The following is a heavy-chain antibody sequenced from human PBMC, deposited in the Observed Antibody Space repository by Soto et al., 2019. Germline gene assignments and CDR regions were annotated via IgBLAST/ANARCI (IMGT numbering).Heavy chain of an antibody. CDR2: ISSSSSYI. CDR1: GFTFSEYA. J-gene: IGHJ3*02. D-gene: IGHD2-15*01. CDR3: ARGRSGAYDAFDI. V-gene: IGHV3-21*01. Sequence: GGSLRLSCAASGFTFSEYAMSWVRQAPGKGREWVSSISSSSSYIYYADSVKGRFTISRDNAKNSLYLQMNSLRAEDTAVYYCARGRSGAYDAFDIWGQGTMVTVSS.